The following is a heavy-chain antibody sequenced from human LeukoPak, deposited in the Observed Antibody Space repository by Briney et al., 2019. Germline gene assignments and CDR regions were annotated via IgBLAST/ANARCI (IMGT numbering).Heavy chain of an antibody. V-gene: IGHV3-7*01. CDR3: ARAPPGAAAGTCFDY. CDR2: IKQDGSEK. J-gene: IGHJ4*02. Sequence: GGSLRLSCAASGFTFSSYWMSWVRQAPGKGLEWVANIKQDGSEKYYVDSVKGRFTISRDNAKNSLYLQMNSLRAEDTAVYYCARAPPGAAAGTCFDYWGQGTLVTVSS. D-gene: IGHD6-13*01. CDR1: GFTFSSYW.